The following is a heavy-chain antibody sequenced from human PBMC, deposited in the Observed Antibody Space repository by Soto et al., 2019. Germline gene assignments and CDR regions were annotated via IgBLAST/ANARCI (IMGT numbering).Heavy chain of an antibody. CDR1: GDSISSYY. J-gene: IGHJ4*02. CDR2: LYYGRSA. Sequence: QVQLQESGPGLVKPSETLSLTCAVSGDSISSYYCMWIRQPPGKGLESIGYLYYGRSANYNPSLRSRATLPVDTSTNHCSLTLSSMTAADTAVYSWPLRGLQEGPKYWGQGTLVPVS. V-gene: IGHV4-59*01. D-gene: IGHD5-12*01. CDR3: PLRGLQEGPKY.